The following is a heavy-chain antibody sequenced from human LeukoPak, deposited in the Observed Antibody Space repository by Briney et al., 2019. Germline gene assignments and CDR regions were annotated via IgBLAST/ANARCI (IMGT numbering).Heavy chain of an antibody. J-gene: IGHJ1*01. D-gene: IGHD3-9*01. CDR3: AREGYDILTGYYNV. Sequence: WINPNSGGTNYAQKFQGRVTMTRDTSISTAYMELSRLRSDDTAVYYCAREGYDILTGYYNVWGQGTLVTVSS. V-gene: IGHV1-2*02. CDR2: INPNSGGT.